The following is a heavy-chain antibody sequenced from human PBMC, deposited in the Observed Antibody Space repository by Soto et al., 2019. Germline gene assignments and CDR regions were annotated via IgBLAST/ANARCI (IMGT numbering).Heavy chain of an antibody. V-gene: IGHV3-66*01. D-gene: IGHD3-9*01. J-gene: IGHJ6*02. CDR3: ARDGRYDILTDYGMDV. CDR1: GFTVSSNY. CDR2: IYSGGST. Sequence: GGSLRLSCAASGFTVSSNYMSWVRQAPGKGLEWVSVIYSGGSTYYADSVKGRFTISRDNSKNTLYLQMNSLRAEDTAVYYCARDGRYDILTDYGMDVWGQGTTVTVS.